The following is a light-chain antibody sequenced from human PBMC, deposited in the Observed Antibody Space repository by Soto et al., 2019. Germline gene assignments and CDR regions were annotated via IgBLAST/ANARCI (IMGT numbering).Light chain of an antibody. V-gene: IGKV3-11*01. CDR3: QQHSNWPWT. J-gene: IGKJ1*01. CDR2: DAS. Sequence: ELVFTHSAATLSLSPGERATLSCRASQSVSSYLAWYQQKPGQAPRLLIYDASNRATGIPARFSGSGSGTDFTLTISSLEPEDFAVYYCQQHSNWPWTFGQGTKVDIK. CDR1: QSVSSY.